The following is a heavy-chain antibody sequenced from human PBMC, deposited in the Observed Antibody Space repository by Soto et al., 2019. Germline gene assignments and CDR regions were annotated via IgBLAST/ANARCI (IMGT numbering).Heavy chain of an antibody. D-gene: IGHD3-9*01. V-gene: IGHV4-34*01. J-gene: IGHJ4*02. CDR2: INHSGST. CDR3: ARGSIYYDILTGYDY. CDR1: GGSFSGYY. Sequence: PSETLSLTCAVYGGSFSGYYWSWIRQPPGKGLEWIGEINHSGSTNYNPSLKSRVTISVDTSKNQFSLKLSSVTAADTAVYYCARGSIYYDILTGYDYWGQGTLVTVSS.